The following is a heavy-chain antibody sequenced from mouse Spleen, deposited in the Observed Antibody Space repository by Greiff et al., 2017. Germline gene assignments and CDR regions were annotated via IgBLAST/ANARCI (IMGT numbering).Heavy chain of an antibody. Sequence: QVQLKESGAELARPGASVKLSCKASGYTFTSYGISWVKQRTGQGLEWIGEIYPRSGNTYYNEQFKGKATLTADKSSSTAYMEHRSLTSEDSAVYFCARGGPPYYSNLYWYFDVWGAGTTVTVSS. CDR2: IYPRSGNT. V-gene: IGHV1-81*01. CDR3: ARGGPPYYSNLYWYFDV. J-gene: IGHJ1*01. D-gene: IGHD2-5*01. CDR1: GYTFTSYG.